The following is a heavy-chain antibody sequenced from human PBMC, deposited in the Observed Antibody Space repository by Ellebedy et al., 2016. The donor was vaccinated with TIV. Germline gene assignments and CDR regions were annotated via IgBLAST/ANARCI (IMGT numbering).Heavy chain of an antibody. J-gene: IGHJ6*02. CDR2: VYYSGST. Sequence: MPSETLSLTCTVSGDSMSSYHWNWIRQPPGKGLEWIGYVYYSGSTKYNPSLKSRVTISLDTSRSQFSLKLSSVTVAETAVYYCARRLLSFGMAVWGQGTTVTVSS. V-gene: IGHV4-59*01. D-gene: IGHD2/OR15-2a*01. CDR3: ARRLLSFGMAV. CDR1: GDSMSSYH.